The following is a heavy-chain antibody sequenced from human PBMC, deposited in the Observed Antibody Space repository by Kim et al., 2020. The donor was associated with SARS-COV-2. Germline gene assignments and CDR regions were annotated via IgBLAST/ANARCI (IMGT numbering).Heavy chain of an antibody. CDR2: IYYSGST. CDR3: SRAPYSSGWGDAFDI. J-gene: IGHJ3*02. CDR1: GYSISSYY. Sequence: SETLSLTCTVSGYSISSYYWSWIRQPPGKGLEWIGHIYYSGSTNYNPSFESRVTISIDTSKNQSSLNLNAATAADTAAFYCSRAPYSSGWGDAFDIWGQG. D-gene: IGHD3-22*01. V-gene: IGHV4-59*01.